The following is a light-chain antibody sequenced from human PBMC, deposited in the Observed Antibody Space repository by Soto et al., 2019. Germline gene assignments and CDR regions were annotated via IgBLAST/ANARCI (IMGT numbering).Light chain of an antibody. CDR1: QSVGSNY. V-gene: IGKV3-20*01. CDR3: QHLGNSHAP. Sequence: EIVLTQSPGTLSLSPGERATLSCRASQSVGSNYLAWYQQQPGQAPRLLMYGASNRATGIPDRFSGSGSGTDFTLTISRLEPEDFAVYYCQHLGNSHAPFGGGTKVEIK. CDR2: GAS. J-gene: IGKJ4*01.